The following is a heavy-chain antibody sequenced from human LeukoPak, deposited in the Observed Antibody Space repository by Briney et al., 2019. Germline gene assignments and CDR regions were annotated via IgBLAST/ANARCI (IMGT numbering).Heavy chain of an antibody. CDR3: ARDARQQLVNWFDP. V-gene: IGHV1-69*01. J-gene: IGHJ5*02. D-gene: IGHD6-13*01. CDR2: IIPIFGTA. Sequence: ASVKVSCKASGGTFSSYAISWVRQAPGQGLEWMGGIIPIFGTANYAQKFQGRVTITADESTSTAYMELSSLRSEDTAVYYCARDARQQLVNWFDPWGQGTQVTVSS. CDR1: GGTFSSYA.